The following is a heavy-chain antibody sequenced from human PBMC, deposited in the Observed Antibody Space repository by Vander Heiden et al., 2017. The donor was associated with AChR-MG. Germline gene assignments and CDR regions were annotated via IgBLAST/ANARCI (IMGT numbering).Heavy chain of an antibody. CDR2: IYSGGST. J-gene: IGHJ4*02. CDR1: GFTGSSNY. Sequence: EVQLVETGGGLIQPGGSLRLSCAASGFTGSSNYVSWVRQAPGKGLEWVSVIYSGGSTYYADSVKGRFTISRDNSKNTLYLQMNSLRAEDTAVYYCARDKGTGDPFDYWGQGTLVTVSS. D-gene: IGHD3-16*01. V-gene: IGHV3-53*02. CDR3: ARDKGTGDPFDY.